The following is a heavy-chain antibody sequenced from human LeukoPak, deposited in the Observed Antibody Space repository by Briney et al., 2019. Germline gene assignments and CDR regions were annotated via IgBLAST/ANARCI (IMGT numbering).Heavy chain of an antibody. CDR3: TRGDYGDHTDLDY. Sequence: GGSLRLSCTASGFTFNIVWMNWVRQAPGKGLEWVGRIKSKTDGGTTDYAAPVKGRFTISRDDSKNMLYLQMNSLKTEDTAVHYSTRGDYGDHTDLDYWGQGTLVTVSS. J-gene: IGHJ4*02. V-gene: IGHV3-15*07. CDR2: IKSKTDGGTT. D-gene: IGHD4-17*01. CDR1: GFTFNIVW.